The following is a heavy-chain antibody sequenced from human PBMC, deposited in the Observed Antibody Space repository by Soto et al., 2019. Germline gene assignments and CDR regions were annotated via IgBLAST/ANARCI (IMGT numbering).Heavy chain of an antibody. V-gene: IGHV3-23*01. CDR3: AKGVVAASTNRPSDS. CDR1: GFTFSSYA. J-gene: IGHJ4*02. CDR2: ISVSGDIT. D-gene: IGHD2-15*01. Sequence: EVQLLESGGGLEQPGGSLRLSCAASGFTFSSYAMSWVRQAPGQGLEWVSIISVSGDITYYADSVKGRFTISRDNSKNTLYRQMNSLRAEDAALYYCAKGVVAASTNRPSDSWGRGTMVTVSS.